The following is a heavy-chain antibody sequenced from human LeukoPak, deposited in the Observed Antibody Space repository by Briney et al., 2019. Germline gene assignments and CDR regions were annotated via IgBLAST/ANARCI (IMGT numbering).Heavy chain of an antibody. CDR3: AKDTGRNYYGSGSYPY. D-gene: IGHD3-10*01. CDR1: GFTFDDYA. CDR2: ISWNSGSI. Sequence: GGSLRLSCAASGFTFDDYAMHWVQQAPGKGLEWVSGISWNSGSIGYADSVKGRFTISRDNAKNSLYLQMNSLRAEDTALYYCAKDTGRNYYGSGSYPYWGQGTLVTVSS. V-gene: IGHV3-9*01. J-gene: IGHJ4*02.